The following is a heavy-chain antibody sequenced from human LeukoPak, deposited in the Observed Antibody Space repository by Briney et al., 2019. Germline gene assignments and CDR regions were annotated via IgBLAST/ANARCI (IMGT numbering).Heavy chain of an antibody. V-gene: IGHV3-64D*09. D-gene: IGHD3-10*01. CDR1: GFTFSSYA. J-gene: IGHJ3*02. CDR3: VKGHEHDCYGSGIDAFDI. CDR2: IISNGGST. Sequence: PGGSLRLSCSASGFTFSSYAMHWVRQAPGKGLEYVSGIISNGGSTYYADSVKGRFTISRDNSKNTVYLQMSSLRCEDTAVYYCVKGHEHDCYGSGIDAFDIWGQGTMVTVSS.